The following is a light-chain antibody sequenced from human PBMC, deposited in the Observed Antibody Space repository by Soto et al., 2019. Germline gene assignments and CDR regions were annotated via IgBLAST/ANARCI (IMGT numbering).Light chain of an antibody. Sequence: QSVLTQSPSASGTPGQRVTISCSGSSSNNGSKTVNWYQQLPGTAPKLLIYSNNQRPSGVPDRFSGSKSGTSASLAISGLQSEDEADYYCAAWDDSLNAFYVFGTGTKVTVL. CDR2: SNN. J-gene: IGLJ1*01. V-gene: IGLV1-44*01. CDR3: AAWDDSLNAFYV. CDR1: SSNNGSKT.